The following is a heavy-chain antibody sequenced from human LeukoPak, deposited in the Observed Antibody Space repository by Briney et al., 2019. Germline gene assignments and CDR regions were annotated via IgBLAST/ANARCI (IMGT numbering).Heavy chain of an antibody. J-gene: IGHJ4*02. CDR1: GTSFTNYW. CDR2: IYPGDSDN. CDR3: ARPFSSSTRGGFDY. V-gene: IGHV5-51*01. D-gene: IGHD2-2*01. Sequence: EEFLNISWTGSGTSFTNYWNGLGRQMPGKGVELVWIIYPGDSDNRYSTYFQGQVTIAADKSISTAYLQWSSLKASDTAMYYCARPFSSSTRGGFDYWGQGTLVTVSS.